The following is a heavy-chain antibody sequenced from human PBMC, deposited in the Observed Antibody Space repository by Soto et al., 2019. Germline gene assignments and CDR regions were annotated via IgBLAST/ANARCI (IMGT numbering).Heavy chain of an antibody. CDR2: IYYSGSSHSTGSS. CDR1: SDSLNSNSYY. CDR3: ATRLAGPYNCFDP. V-gene: IGHV4-39*01. D-gene: IGHD3-16*01. J-gene: IGHJ5*02. Sequence: SETLSLTCTVSSDSLNSNSYYWAWIRQPPGKGLEWIASIYYSGSSHSTGSSYYNTSLKSRVTISVDTSKSQFSLKLSSVTAADTAVYYCATRLAGPYNCFDPWGQGTLVTVSS.